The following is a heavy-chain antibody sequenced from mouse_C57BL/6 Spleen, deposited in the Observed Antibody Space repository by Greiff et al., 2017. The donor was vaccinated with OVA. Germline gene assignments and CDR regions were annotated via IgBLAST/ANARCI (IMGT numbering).Heavy chain of an antibody. CDR1: GYTFTDYY. D-gene: IGHD2-2*01. Sequence: EVQLQQSGPVLVKPGASVKMSCKASGYTFTDYYMNWVKQSHGKSLEWIGVINPYNGGTSYNQKFKGKATLTVDKSSSTAYMELNSLTSEDSAVYYCARENGYLDYWGQGTTLTVSS. CDR3: ARENGYLDY. J-gene: IGHJ2*01. CDR2: INPYNGGT. V-gene: IGHV1-19*01.